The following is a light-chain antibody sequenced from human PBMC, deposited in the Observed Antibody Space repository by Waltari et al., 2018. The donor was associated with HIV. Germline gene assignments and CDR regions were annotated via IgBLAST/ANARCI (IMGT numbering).Light chain of an antibody. CDR3: QQYENLPPFT. Sequence: EKVITQSPATLSVSPGERVTLSFRARRSVNSYLALYQQKSGQAPRLLIYGAFGRAAGIPVRLSGGGSGTEFTLTISRLQSEDVAVYYCQQYENLPPFTFGQGTRLEIK. J-gene: IGKJ5*01. V-gene: IGKV3-15*01. CDR1: RSVNSY. CDR2: GAF.